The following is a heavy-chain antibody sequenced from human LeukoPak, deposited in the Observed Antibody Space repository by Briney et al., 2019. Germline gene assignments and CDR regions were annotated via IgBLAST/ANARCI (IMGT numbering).Heavy chain of an antibody. V-gene: IGHV1-2*02. Sequence: ASVKVSCKASGYTFTGYYMHWVRQAPGQGLEWMGWINPNSGGTNYAQKFQGRVTMSRDTSISTAYMELSRLRSDDTAVYYCASQLLTGYMPDYWGQGTLVTVSS. CDR1: GYTFTGYY. D-gene: IGHD3-9*01. J-gene: IGHJ4*02. CDR2: INPNSGGT. CDR3: ASQLLTGYMPDY.